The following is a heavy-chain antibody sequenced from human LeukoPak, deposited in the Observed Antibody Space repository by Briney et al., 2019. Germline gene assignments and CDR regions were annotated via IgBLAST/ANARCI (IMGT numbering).Heavy chain of an antibody. CDR3: ARGRTSSWYFDY. V-gene: IGHV3-48*02. D-gene: IGHD6-13*01. CDR2: ITSSSSTM. CDR1: GFTFSAYN. J-gene: IGHJ4*02. Sequence: GGSLRLSCAASGFTFSAYNMNWVRQAPGKGLEWISFITSSSSTMYYADSVKGRFTISRDNAKNSLYLQMISLRDEDTAVYYCARGRTSSWYFDYWGQGILVTVSS.